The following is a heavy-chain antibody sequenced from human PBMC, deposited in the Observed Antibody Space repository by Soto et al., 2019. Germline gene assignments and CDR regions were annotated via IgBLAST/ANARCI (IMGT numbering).Heavy chain of an antibody. J-gene: IGHJ4*02. D-gene: IGHD6-13*01. CDR1: GLTFNNAW. CDR3: TTDVPRRPSSNSWIFDY. V-gene: IGHV3-15*07. Sequence: EVQLVESGGGLVKPGGSLRLSCAASGLTFNNAWMNWVRQAPGKGLEWVGRIKSKSEGGTTDYAAPVKGRFTISRDDSKNTLYLQMNSLKTEDTAVYYCTTDVPRRPSSNSWIFDYWGQGTLVTVAS. CDR2: IKSKSEGGTT.